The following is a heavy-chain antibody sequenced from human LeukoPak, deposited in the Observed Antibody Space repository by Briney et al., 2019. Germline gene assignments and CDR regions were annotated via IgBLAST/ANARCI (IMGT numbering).Heavy chain of an antibody. CDR2: ISSRSSTI. CDR3: AKGGHFSWFDP. V-gene: IGHV3-48*01. CDR1: GFTFSSYS. D-gene: IGHD1-26*01. J-gene: IGHJ5*02. Sequence: GGSLRLSCAASGFTFSSYSMNWVRQAPGKGLEWVSYISSRSSTIYYADSVKGRFTISRDNSKDTLYLQMNTLRADDTAVYYCAKGGHFSWFDPWGQGTLVTVSS.